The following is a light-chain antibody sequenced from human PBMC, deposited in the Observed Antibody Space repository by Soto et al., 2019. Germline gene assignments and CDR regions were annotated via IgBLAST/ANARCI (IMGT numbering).Light chain of an antibody. CDR2: DAS. J-gene: IGKJ5*01. CDR3: QQRSNLVS. Sequence: EIVLTQSPATLSLSPWETATLSCRASQSVLTYLGWYQQKPGQAPRLLISDASTRASGIPARFSGSGSGTDFTLTISSLEPEDFAVYYCQQRSNLVSFGPGTRLEIK. V-gene: IGKV3-11*01. CDR1: QSVLTY.